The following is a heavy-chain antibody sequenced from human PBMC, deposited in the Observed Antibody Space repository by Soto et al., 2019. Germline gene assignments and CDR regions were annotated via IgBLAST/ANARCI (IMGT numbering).Heavy chain of an antibody. CDR2: IYYSGST. Sequence: PSETLSLTCTVSGGSISSYYWSWIRQPPGKGLEWIGYIYYSGSTNYNPSLKSRVTISVDTSKNQFSLKLSSVTAADTAVYYCARHHGDIVLMVYAMKYAFDIWGQGTMVTVSS. D-gene: IGHD2-8*01. V-gene: IGHV4-59*08. CDR1: GGSISSYY. J-gene: IGHJ3*02. CDR3: ARHHGDIVLMVYAMKYAFDI.